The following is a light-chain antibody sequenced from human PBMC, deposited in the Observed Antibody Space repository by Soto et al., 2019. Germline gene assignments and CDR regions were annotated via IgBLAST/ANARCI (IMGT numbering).Light chain of an antibody. CDR1: QSVGSY. CDR3: QQYNTWPPTYT. J-gene: IGKJ2*01. CDR2: GAS. V-gene: IGKV3-15*01. Sequence: EIVMTQSPATLSVSPGGRATLSCRASQSVGSYLAWYQQRPGQPPRLLFYGASTRATGIPARFSGSGSGTEFSLTISSLQSEDFAVYSCQQYNTWPPTYTFGQGTKLEIK.